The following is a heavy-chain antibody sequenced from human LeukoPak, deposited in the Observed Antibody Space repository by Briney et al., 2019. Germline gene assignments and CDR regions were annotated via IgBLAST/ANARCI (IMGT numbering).Heavy chain of an antibody. V-gene: IGHV5-51*01. J-gene: IGHJ6*03. CDR3: ARLSDDYSNYVGYYYYYMDV. Sequence: GASLKISCKGSGYSFTSYWIGWVRQMPGKGPEWMGIIYTGDSDTRYSPSFQGQVTISADKSISPAYLQWSSLKASDTAMYYCARLSDDYSNYVGYYYYYMDVWGKGTTVTVSS. CDR1: GYSFTSYW. D-gene: IGHD4-11*01. CDR2: IYTGDSDT.